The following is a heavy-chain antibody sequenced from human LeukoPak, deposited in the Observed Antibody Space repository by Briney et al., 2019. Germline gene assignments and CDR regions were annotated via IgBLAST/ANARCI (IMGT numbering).Heavy chain of an antibody. CDR1: GDSLSDYF. CDR2: IYYSGST. J-gene: IGHJ3*02. V-gene: IGHV4-59*01. D-gene: IGHD3-22*01. CDR3: ARESRDYDSSGYYRGVGAFDI. Sequence: PSETLSLTCTVSGDSLSDYFWSWIRQPPGKGLEWIGYIYYSGSTNYNPSLKSRVTISVDTSKNQFSLKLSSVTAADTAVYYCARESRDYDSSGYYRGVGAFDIWGQGTMVTVSS.